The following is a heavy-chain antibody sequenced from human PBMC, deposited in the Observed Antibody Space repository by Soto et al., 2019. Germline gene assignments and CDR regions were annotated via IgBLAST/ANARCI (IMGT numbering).Heavy chain of an antibody. CDR3: ARDRSSSSQDYYYGMDV. CDR2: INPSGGST. J-gene: IGHJ6*02. D-gene: IGHD6-6*01. Sequence: ASVKVSCKASGYTFTSYYMHWVRQAPGQGLEWMGIINPSGGSTSYAQKFQGRVTMTRDTSTSTVYMELSSLRSEDTAVYYCARDRSSSSQDYYYGMDVWGQGTTVTVSS. V-gene: IGHV1-46*01. CDR1: GYTFTSYY.